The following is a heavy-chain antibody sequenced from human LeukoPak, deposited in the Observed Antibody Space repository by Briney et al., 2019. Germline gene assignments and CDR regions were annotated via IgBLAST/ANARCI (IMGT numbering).Heavy chain of an antibody. CDR1: GFTFSNSW. CDR2: IKSKTDGGAI. D-gene: IGHD6-19*01. J-gene: IGHJ2*01. CDR3: ARHDDPRSGARDWYFDL. Sequence: GGSLRLSYVASGFTFSNSWMIWVRQAPGKGLEWVGRIKSKTDGGAIDYAAPVKGRFSISRDDSKDTMFLQMNSLKASDTAMYYCARHDDPRSGARDWYFDLWGRGTLVTVSS. V-gene: IGHV3-15*01.